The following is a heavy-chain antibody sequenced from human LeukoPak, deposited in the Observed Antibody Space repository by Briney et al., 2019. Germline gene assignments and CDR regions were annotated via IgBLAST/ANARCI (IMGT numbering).Heavy chain of an antibody. CDR3: ARSDTNNPGQFAAAFDP. CDR2: IIPIFGTA. J-gene: IGHJ5*02. Sequence: GASVKVSCKASGGTFSSYAISWVRQAPGQGLEWMGGIIPIFGTANYAQKFQGRVTITTDESTSTAYMGLSSLRSEDTAVYYCARSDTNNPGQFAAAFDPWGQGTLVTVSS. CDR1: GGTFSSYA. V-gene: IGHV1-69*05. D-gene: IGHD1/OR15-1a*01.